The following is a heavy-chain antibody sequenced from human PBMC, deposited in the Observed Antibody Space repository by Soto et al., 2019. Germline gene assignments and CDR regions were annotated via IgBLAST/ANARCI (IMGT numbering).Heavy chain of an antibody. CDR2: ISAYNGDT. V-gene: IGHV1-18*01. Sequence: ASVKVSCKASGYAFNRYGMVWVRQVPGQGLEWLGWISAYNGDTKYAQKVQDRVTMTTDTSTNTAYMELRSLTSDDTAVYFCARSYCLNSNCYSYWFDPWGHGTLVTVSA. J-gene: IGHJ5*02. CDR3: ARSYCLNSNCYSYWFDP. D-gene: IGHD2-21*01. CDR1: GYAFNRYG.